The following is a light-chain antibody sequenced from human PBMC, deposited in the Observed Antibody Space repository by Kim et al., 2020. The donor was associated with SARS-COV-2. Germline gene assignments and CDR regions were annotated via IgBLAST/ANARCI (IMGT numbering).Light chain of an antibody. Sequence: SPGERATLSCRASQSVSSNLAWYQQKPGQAPRLLISGASTRATGIPVRFSGSGSGTEFTLTISSLRSEDFAVYYCQQYNNWPPLTFGGGTKVDIK. J-gene: IGKJ4*01. CDR2: GAS. V-gene: IGKV3-15*01. CDR1: QSVSSN. CDR3: QQYNNWPPLT.